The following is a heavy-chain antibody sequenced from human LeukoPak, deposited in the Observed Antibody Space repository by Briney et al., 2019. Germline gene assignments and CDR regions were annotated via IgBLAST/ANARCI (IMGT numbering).Heavy chain of an antibody. J-gene: IGHJ4*02. Sequence: PSETLSLTCTVSGGSISSYYWSWIRQPAGKGLEWIGRIYSSGSTNYNPSLKSRVTMSVDTSKNQLSLKLSSVTAADTAVYYCARDSGDIVVVPAAQEADYFDYWGQGTLVTVSS. V-gene: IGHV4-4*07. CDR3: ARDSGDIVVVPAAQEADYFDY. D-gene: IGHD2-2*01. CDR1: GGSISSYY. CDR2: IYSSGST.